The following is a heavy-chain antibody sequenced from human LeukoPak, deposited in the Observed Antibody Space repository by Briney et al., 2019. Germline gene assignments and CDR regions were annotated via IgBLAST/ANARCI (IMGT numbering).Heavy chain of an antibody. J-gene: IGHJ4*02. D-gene: IGHD1-14*01. CDR3: AKDAMSGTGTFDY. CDR1: GFTFTDHY. Sequence: GGSLRLSCAASGFTFTDHYMSWIRLAPGKGLEWVSSISTSGTTMYYADSVKGRFTISRDNAKNSLSLQMNSLRAEDTAVYYCAKDAMSGTGTFDYWGQGTLVTVSS. V-gene: IGHV3-11*01. CDR2: ISTSGTTM.